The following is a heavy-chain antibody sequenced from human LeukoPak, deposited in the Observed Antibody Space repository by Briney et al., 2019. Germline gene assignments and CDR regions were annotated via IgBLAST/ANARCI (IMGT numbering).Heavy chain of an antibody. Sequence: GGSLRLSCAASGIIVSNNYMSWVRQAPGKGLEWVAFIRYDGSNKYYADSVKGRFTISRDNSKNTLYLQMNSLRAEDTAVYYCAKEDIVVVPAARALDYWGQGTLVTVSS. D-gene: IGHD2-2*01. V-gene: IGHV3-30*02. CDR2: IRYDGSNK. J-gene: IGHJ4*02. CDR3: AKEDIVVVPAARALDY. CDR1: GIIVSNNY.